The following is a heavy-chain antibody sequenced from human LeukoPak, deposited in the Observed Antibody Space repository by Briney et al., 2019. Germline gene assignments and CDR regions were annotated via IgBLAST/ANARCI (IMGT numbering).Heavy chain of an antibody. J-gene: IGHJ6*02. Sequence: GGSLRLSCAASGFTFSSYWMSWVRQAPGKGLEWVANIKQDGSEKYYVDSVRGRFTISRDNAKNSLYLQVNSLRAEDTAVYYCARDDTPDYYGMDVWGQGTTVTVSS. CDR2: IKQDGSEK. V-gene: IGHV3-7*01. CDR3: ARDDTPDYYGMDV. CDR1: GFTFSSYW.